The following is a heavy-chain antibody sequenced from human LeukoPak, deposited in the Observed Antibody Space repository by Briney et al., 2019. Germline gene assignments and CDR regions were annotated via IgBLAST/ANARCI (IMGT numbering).Heavy chain of an antibody. D-gene: IGHD6-13*01. CDR2: INHSGST. J-gene: IGHJ4*02. CDR3: ARGLRSSSWYVGY. CDR1: GGSFSGYY. Sequence: PSETLSLTCAVYGGSFSGYYWSWIRQPPGKGLEWIGEINHSGSTNYNPSLKSRVTISVDTSKNQFSLKLSSVTAADTAVYYCARGLRSSSWYVGYWGQGTLVTVSS. V-gene: IGHV4-34*01.